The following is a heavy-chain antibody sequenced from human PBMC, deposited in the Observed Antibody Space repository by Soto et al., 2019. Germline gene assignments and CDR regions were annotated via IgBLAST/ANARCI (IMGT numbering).Heavy chain of an antibody. CDR3: ARYSSNWFQTEGMDV. Sequence: ASVKVSCKASGGTFSSHAISWVRQAPGRGLEWMGGIIPIFGTTNYAQNFRARVTITADESTSTAYMELSSLTSEDTAVYYCARYSSNWFQTEGMDVWGQGTTVTVSS. CDR2: IIPIFGTT. D-gene: IGHD6-13*01. V-gene: IGHV1-69*13. J-gene: IGHJ6*02. CDR1: GGTFSSHA.